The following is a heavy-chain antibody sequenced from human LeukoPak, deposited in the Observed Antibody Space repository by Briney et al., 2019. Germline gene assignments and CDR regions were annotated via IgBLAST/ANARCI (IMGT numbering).Heavy chain of an antibody. CDR3: AREYYYDSSGYAFDI. J-gene: IGHJ3*02. D-gene: IGHD3-22*01. Sequence: GGSLRLSCAASGFTFDDYGMSWVRQAPGKGLVWVSRINTDGSSANYADSVKGRFSTSRDNAKNTLYLQMNSLRAEDTAIYYCAREYYYDSSGYAFDIWGQGTMVTVSS. CDR2: INTDGSSA. CDR1: GFTFDDYG. V-gene: IGHV3-74*01.